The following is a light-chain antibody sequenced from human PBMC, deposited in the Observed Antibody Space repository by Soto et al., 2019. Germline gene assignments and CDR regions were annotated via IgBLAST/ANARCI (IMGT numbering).Light chain of an antibody. CDR2: DAS. V-gene: IGKV1-5*01. J-gene: IGKJ4*01. CDR1: QSISSW. CDR3: QQYNRYSLT. Sequence: DIPMTQSPSTLSASVGDRVIITCRASQSISSWLAWYQQKPGKAPKLLIYDASSLESGVPSRFSGSGSGTEFTLTISSLQPDDFATYYCQQYNRYSLTFGGGTKVEI.